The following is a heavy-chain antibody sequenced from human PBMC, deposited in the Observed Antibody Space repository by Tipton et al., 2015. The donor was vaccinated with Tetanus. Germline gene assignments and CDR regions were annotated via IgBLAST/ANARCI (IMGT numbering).Heavy chain of an antibody. CDR2: AYYSGST. D-gene: IGHD3-22*01. V-gene: IGHV4-59*01. J-gene: IGHJ4*02. Sequence: TLSLTCAVYGGSFSGYYWGWIRQPPGKGLEWIGHAYYSGSTNYNPSLKSRVSISVDTSNDQFSLRLTSVTAADTAIYYCARFSYDSGGFYSYFDYWGRGTLVTVSS. CDR1: GGSFSGYY. CDR3: ARFSYDSGGFYSYFDY.